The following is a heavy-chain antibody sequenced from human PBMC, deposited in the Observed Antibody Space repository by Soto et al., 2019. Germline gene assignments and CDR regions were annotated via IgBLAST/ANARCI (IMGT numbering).Heavy chain of an antibody. Sequence: SETLSLTCTVSGGSMRNYFWTWIRQPPGKGLEWIGYIHYSGTTSFFPSYNPSLRSRVTISEDTPKNQFSLKLLSVTTADTAVYFCAAGEASSRNLAPYYLDFWGQGTLVTVSS. D-gene: IGHD6-13*01. CDR1: GGSMRNYF. V-gene: IGHV4-59*01. J-gene: IGHJ4*02. CDR2: IHYSGTT. CDR3: AAGEASSRNLAPYYLDF.